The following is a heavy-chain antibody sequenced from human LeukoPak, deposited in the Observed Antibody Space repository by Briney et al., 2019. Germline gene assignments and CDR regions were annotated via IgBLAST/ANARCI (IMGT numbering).Heavy chain of an antibody. D-gene: IGHD5-18*01. V-gene: IGHV1-2*04. CDR3: ARADGIQLWETYFDY. Sequence: GASVTVSCKASGYTFTGYYMHWVRQAPGQGLEWMGWINPNSGGTNYAQKFRGWVTMTRDTSISTAYMELSRLRSDDTAVYYCARADGIQLWETYFDYWGQGTLVTVSS. CDR2: INPNSGGT. CDR1: GYTFTGYY. J-gene: IGHJ4*02.